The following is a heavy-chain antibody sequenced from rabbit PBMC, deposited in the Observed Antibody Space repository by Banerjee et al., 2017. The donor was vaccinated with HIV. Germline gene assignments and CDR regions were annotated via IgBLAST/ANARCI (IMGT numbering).Heavy chain of an antibody. J-gene: IGHJ4*01. D-gene: IGHD4-1*01. CDR3: ARDLAGVIGWNFGL. CDR1: GFDFSRDA. CDR2: INTSSGNT. Sequence: QEQLVESGGGLVQPGASLTLTCKASGFDFSRDAMCWVRQAPGKGLEWIACINTSSGNTVYASWAKGRFTISKTSSTTVTLQMTSLTAADTATYFCARDLAGVIGWNFGLWGPGTLVTVS. V-gene: IGHV1S45*01.